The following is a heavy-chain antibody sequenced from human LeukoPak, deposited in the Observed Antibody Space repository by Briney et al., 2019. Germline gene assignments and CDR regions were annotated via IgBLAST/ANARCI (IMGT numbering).Heavy chain of an antibody. D-gene: IGHD5-12*01. CDR2: ISASGDSS. V-gene: IGHV3-23*01. CDR3: AKDRLWMATIREFDY. J-gene: IGHJ4*02. CDR1: GFTFSNYA. Sequence: GGSLRLSCAASGFTFSNYAMSWVRQAPGKGLEWVSVISASGDSSYYADSVKGRFTISRDNSKNTLYLQMHSLTAEDTAVYYCAKDRLWMATIREFDYWGQGTLVTVSS.